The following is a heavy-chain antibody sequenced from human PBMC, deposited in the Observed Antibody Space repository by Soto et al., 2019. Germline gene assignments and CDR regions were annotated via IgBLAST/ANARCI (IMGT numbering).Heavy chain of an antibody. D-gene: IGHD6-13*01. J-gene: IGHJ1*01. CDR1: GYTFEYSV. CDR2: ISGFNGNT. Sequence: ASANDSCNEPGYTFEYSVRRWVRQAPGQGPEWMGWISGFNGNTKYARKVQGRVTLTTDTSATTAYMELRGLRSDDTVVYYCARGGSSWSAEYYEHWGQGTLVTVCS. V-gene: IGHV1-18*04. CDR3: ARGGSSWSAEYYEH.